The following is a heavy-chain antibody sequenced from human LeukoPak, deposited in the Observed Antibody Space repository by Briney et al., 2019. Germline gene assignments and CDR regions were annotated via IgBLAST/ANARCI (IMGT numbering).Heavy chain of an antibody. CDR2: IYYSGST. Sequence: PSQTLSLTCTVSGGSISSAGYYWSWIRQHPWKGLEWIGYIYYSGSTYYNPSLKSLVTISVDTSKNQFSLKLSSVTAAGTAVYYCAREYCSSTSCYARPGFDIWGQGTMVTVSS. CDR1: GGSISSAGYY. D-gene: IGHD2-2*01. CDR3: AREYCSSTSCYARPGFDI. J-gene: IGHJ3*02. V-gene: IGHV4-31*01.